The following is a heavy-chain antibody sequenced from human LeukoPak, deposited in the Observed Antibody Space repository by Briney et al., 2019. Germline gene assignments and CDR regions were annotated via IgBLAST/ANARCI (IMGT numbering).Heavy chain of an antibody. CDR2: ISSSSSTI. J-gene: IGHJ4*02. CDR1: GFTFSSYS. Sequence: GGSLRLSCAASGFTFSSYSMNWVRQAPGKGLEWVSYISSSSSTIYYADSVKGRFTISRDNAKNSLYLQMNSLRAEDTAVYYCAKDNQAAAIEAIDYWGQGTLVTVSS. D-gene: IGHD6-13*01. CDR3: AKDNQAAAIEAIDY. V-gene: IGHV3-48*01.